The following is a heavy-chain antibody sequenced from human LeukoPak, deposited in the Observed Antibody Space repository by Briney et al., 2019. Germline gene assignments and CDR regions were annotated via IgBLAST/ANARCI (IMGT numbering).Heavy chain of an antibody. D-gene: IGHD1-14*01. V-gene: IGHV4-39*01. Sequence: SETLSLTCTVSGGSISSSSYYWGWIRQPPGKGLEWIGSIYYTGSAYYNPSLKSRVTMSVDTSRNQFSLNLSSVTAADTALYYCARLTTYYFDSWGQGTLVTVSS. CDR1: GGSISSSSYY. J-gene: IGHJ4*02. CDR3: ARLTTYYFDS. CDR2: IYYTGSA.